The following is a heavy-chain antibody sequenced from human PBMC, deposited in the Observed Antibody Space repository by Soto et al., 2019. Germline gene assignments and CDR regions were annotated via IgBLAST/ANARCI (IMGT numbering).Heavy chain of an antibody. CDR3: AREDGSGSYSGYYYGMDV. CDR1: GFTVSSNY. V-gene: IGHV3-53*04. D-gene: IGHD3-10*01. Sequence: GGSLRLSCAASGFTVSSNYMSWVRQAPGKGLEWVSVIYSGGSTYYADSVKGRFTISRHNSKNTLYLQMNSLRAEDTAVYYCAREDGSGSYSGYYYGMDVWGQGTTVTVSS. J-gene: IGHJ6*02. CDR2: IYSGGST.